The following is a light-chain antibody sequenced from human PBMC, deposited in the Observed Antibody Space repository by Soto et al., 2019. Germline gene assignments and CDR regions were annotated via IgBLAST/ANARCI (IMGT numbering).Light chain of an antibody. CDR3: QQSDSSPT. J-gene: IGKJ2*01. CDR1: QSITNY. Sequence: DIQMTQSPSSLSASIGDRVTITCRASQSITNYLNWYQQTPGKAPKLLIYAAFSLQDGVPARFSGSGSGTDFTLTISSLQPEDFATYYCQQSDSSPTFGPGTKVEIK. V-gene: IGKV1-39*01. CDR2: AAF.